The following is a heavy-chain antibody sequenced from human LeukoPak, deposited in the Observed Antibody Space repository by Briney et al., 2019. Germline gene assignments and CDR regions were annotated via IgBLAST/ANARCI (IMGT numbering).Heavy chain of an antibody. CDR3: ARALGSGSYYQAY. Sequence: SVKVSCKASGGTFSSYAISWVRQAPGQGLEWMGRIIPILGIANYAQRFQGRVTITADKSTSTAYMELSSLRSDGTAVFYCARALGSGSYYQAYWGQGTLVTVSS. CDR1: GGTFSSYA. CDR2: IIPILGIA. D-gene: IGHD3-10*01. J-gene: IGHJ4*02. V-gene: IGHV1-69*04.